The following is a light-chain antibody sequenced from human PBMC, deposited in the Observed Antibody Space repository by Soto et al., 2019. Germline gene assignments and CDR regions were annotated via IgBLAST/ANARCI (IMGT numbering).Light chain of an antibody. CDR1: QSVGNN. CDR2: DAS. Sequence: RVMTQSPATLSVSPGERATLSCRASQSVGNNLAWYQQKPGQAPRLLIYDASNRATGIPARFSGSGSGTEFTLTISSLEPEDFAVYYCHQRQYWPPITFGQGTRLEIK. CDR3: HQRQYWPPIT. V-gene: IGKV3D-15*01. J-gene: IGKJ5*01.